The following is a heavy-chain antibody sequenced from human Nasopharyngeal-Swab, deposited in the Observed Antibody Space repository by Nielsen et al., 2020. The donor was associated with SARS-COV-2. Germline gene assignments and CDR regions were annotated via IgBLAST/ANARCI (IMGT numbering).Heavy chain of an antibody. CDR1: GFTFSSYA. Sequence: GGSLRLSCAASGFTFSSYAMHWVRQAPGKGLEWVAVISYDGSNKYYADSVKGRFTISRDNSKNTLYLQMNSLRAEDTAVYYCARDRKHGRYGMDVWGQGTTVTVSS. CDR3: ARDRKHGRYGMDV. CDR2: ISYDGSNK. V-gene: IGHV3-30-3*01. J-gene: IGHJ6*02. D-gene: IGHD1-14*01.